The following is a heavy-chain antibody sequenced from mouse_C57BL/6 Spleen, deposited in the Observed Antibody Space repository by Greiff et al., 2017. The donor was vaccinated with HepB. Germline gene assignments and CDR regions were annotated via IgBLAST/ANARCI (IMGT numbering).Heavy chain of an antibody. D-gene: IGHD2-1*01. CDR2: ISSGSSTI. V-gene: IGHV5-17*01. CDR3: ARPIYYGNFFDY. J-gene: IGHJ2*01. Sequence: EVKLVESGGGLVKPGGSLKLSCAASGFTFSDYGMHWVRQAPEKGLECVAYISSGSSTIYYADTVKGRFTISRDNAKNTLFLQMTSLRSEDTAMYYCARPIYYGNFFDYWGQGTTLTVSS. CDR1: GFTFSDYG.